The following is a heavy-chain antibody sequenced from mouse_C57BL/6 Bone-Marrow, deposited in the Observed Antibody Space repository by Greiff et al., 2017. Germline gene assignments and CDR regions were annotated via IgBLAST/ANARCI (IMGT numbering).Heavy chain of an antibody. CDR2: IYPGSGST. V-gene: IGHV1-55*01. CDR1: GYTFTSYW. CDR3: ARRAYDYGRRDY. Sequence: QVQLQQSGAELVKPGASVKMSCKASGYTFTSYWITWVKQRPGRGLEWIGDIYPGSGSTNYNEKFKSKATLTVDTSYSTAFMQLSRLTSEDYAGDNCARRAYDYGRRDYWGQGTTLTVSS. J-gene: IGHJ2*01. D-gene: IGHD1-1*01.